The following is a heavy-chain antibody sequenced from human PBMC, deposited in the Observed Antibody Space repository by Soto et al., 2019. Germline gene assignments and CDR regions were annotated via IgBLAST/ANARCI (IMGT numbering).Heavy chain of an antibody. D-gene: IGHD6-19*01. J-gene: IGHJ6*02. V-gene: IGHV3-15*01. CDR1: GFTFSYAW. CDR2: IRSQAGGGAT. CDR3: AIDLAVAGRRFYYGMDV. Sequence: GSLRLSCAASGFTFSYAWMDWVRQAPGKGLEWVGRIRSQAGGGATDYPAPVRDRFTISRDDSKNTLFLQMNSLRAEDTAVYYCAIDLAVAGRRFYYGMDVWGQGTTVTVAS.